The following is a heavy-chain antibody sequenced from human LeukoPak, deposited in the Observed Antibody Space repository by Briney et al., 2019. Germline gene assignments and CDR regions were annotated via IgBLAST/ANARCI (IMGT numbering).Heavy chain of an antibody. Sequence: GASVKVSCKASGYTFTDYGINWVRQAPGHGVEWMGWVSPYNGDTKYAQKLQDRVTLTTDTSTSTAYMELRSLRSDDTAVYCCARVGRWLRAFDIWGQGTVITVSS. V-gene: IGHV1-18*01. D-gene: IGHD5-12*01. CDR3: ARVGRWLRAFDI. CDR2: VSPYNGDT. CDR1: GYTFTDYG. J-gene: IGHJ3*02.